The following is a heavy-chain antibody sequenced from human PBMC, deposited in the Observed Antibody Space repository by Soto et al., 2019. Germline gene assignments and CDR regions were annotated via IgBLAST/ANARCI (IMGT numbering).Heavy chain of an antibody. J-gene: IGHJ4*02. CDR3: ARWNSGSHGGFDY. CDR1: GFTVSSNY. D-gene: IGHD1-26*01. V-gene: IGHV3-53*01. CDR2: IYSGGST. Sequence: EVQLVESGGGLIQPGGSLRLSCAASGFTVSSNYMSWVRQAPGKGLEWVSVIYSGGSTYYADSVKGRFTISRDNSKNTRYLQMNSLRAEDTAVYYCARWNSGSHGGFDYWGQGTLVTVSS.